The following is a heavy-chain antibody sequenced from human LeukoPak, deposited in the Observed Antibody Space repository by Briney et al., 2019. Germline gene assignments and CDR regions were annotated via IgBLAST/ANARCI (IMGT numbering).Heavy chain of an antibody. CDR2: ISWNSGSI. Sequence: PGGSLRLSCAASGFTFDDYAMHWVRQAPGKGLEWVSGISWNSGSIGYADSVKGRFTISRDNAKNSLYLQMNSLRAEDTALYYCAKASRYSYGYNWFDPWGQGTLVTVSS. CDR1: GFTFDDYA. D-gene: IGHD5-18*01. J-gene: IGHJ5*02. CDR3: AKASRYSYGYNWFDP. V-gene: IGHV3-9*01.